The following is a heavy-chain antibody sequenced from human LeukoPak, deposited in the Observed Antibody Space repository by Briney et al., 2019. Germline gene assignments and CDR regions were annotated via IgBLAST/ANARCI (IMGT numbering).Heavy chain of an antibody. D-gene: IGHD3-22*01. CDR3: ARDRSRGWDSSGYYPDAFNI. V-gene: IGHV3-48*03. J-gene: IGHJ3*02. CDR2: ISSSGSTI. CDR1: GFTFSSYE. Sequence: GGSLSLSCAASGFTFSSYEMNWVRQAPGKGLEWVSYISSSGSTIYYADSVKGRFTISRDNAKNSLYLQMNSLRAEDTAVYYCARDRSRGWDSSGYYPDAFNIWGQGTMVTVSS.